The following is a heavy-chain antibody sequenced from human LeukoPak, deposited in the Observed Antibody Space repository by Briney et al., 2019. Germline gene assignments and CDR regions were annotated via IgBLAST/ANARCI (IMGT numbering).Heavy chain of an antibody. CDR3: AKWGPYDFWSGYYFDY. J-gene: IGHJ4*02. CDR1: GFTFTSYA. Sequence: GGSLRLSCVASGFTFTSYAMSWVRQAPGKGLERVSAISGSGGSTYYADSVKGRFTISRHNSKNTLYLQMNSLRAGDTAVYYCAKWGPYDFWSGYYFDYWGQGTLVTVSS. V-gene: IGHV3-23*01. CDR2: ISGSGGST. D-gene: IGHD3-3*01.